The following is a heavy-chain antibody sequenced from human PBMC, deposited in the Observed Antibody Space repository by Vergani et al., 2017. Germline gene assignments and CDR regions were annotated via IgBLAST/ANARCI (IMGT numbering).Heavy chain of an antibody. CDR2: ISGSGGST. D-gene: IGHD5-18*01. CDR1: GFTFSSYA. Sequence: EVQLLESGGGLVQPGGSLRLSCAASGFTFSSYAMSWVRQAPGKGLEWVSAISGSGGSTYYADSVKGRFTISRDNSKNTLYLQMNSLRAEDTAVYYCAKDEGTGGYGYLYYYYGMDVWGQGTTVTVSS. J-gene: IGHJ6*02. V-gene: IGHV3-23*01. CDR3: AKDEGTGGYGYLYYYYGMDV.